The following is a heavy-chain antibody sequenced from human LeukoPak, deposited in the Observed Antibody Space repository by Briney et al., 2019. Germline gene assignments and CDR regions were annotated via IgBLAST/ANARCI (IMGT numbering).Heavy chain of an antibody. D-gene: IGHD2-2*01. CDR2: IYYSGST. J-gene: IGHJ4*02. V-gene: IGHV4-59*01. Sequence: PSETLSLTCTVSGGSISSYYWSWIRQPPGKGLEWIGYIYYSGSTNYNPSLKSRVTISVDTSKNQFSLKLSSVTAADTAVYYCARRPSSQLPLDHWGQGTLVTVSS. CDR3: ARRPSSQLPLDH. CDR1: GGSISSYY.